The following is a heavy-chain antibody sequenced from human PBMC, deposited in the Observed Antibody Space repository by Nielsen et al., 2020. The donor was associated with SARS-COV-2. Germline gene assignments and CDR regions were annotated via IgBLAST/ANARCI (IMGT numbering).Heavy chain of an antibody. CDR3: ARARGAYGDYYYYYYTDV. Sequence: WIRQSPSGGLEWLGRTYYRSKWYNDYAVSVKSRITINPDTSKNQFSLHLNSATPEDTAVYYCARARGAYGDYYYYYYTDVWGKGTTVTVSS. V-gene: IGHV6-1*01. D-gene: IGHD4-17*01. CDR2: TYYRSKWYN. J-gene: IGHJ6*03.